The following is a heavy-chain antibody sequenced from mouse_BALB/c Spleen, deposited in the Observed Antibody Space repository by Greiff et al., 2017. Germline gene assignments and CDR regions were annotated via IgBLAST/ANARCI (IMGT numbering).Heavy chain of an antibody. J-gene: IGHJ3*01. D-gene: IGHD4-1*01. CDR3: ARWELGRGFAY. V-gene: IGHV1S135*01. CDR2: IDPYNGGT. Sequence: LVESGPELVKPGASVKVSCKASGYAFTSYNMYWVKQSHGKSLEWIGYIDPYNGGTSYNQKFKGKATLTVDKSSSTAYMHLNSLTSEDSAVYYCARWELGRGFAYWGQGTLVTVSA. CDR1: GYAFTSYN.